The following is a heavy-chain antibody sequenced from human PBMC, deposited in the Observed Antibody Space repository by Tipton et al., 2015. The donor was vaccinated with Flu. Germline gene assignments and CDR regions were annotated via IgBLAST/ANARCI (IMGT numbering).Heavy chain of an antibody. V-gene: IGHV4-38-2*01. CDR1: GDSLGSRHF. CDR3: ARRDYSNYVSEPKNWFDP. Sequence: TLSLTCSVSGDSLGSRHFWGWIRQPPGKGLEWIGNIHRSGSTYYNPSLKSRVTMSVDASKNQFSLRLTSVTAADTAVYYRARRDYSNYVSEPKNWFDPWGQGTLVTVSS. D-gene: IGHD4-11*01. J-gene: IGHJ5*02. CDR2: IHRSGST.